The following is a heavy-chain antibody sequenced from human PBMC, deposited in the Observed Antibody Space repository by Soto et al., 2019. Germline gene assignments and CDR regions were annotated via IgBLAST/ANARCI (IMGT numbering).Heavy chain of an antibody. Sequence: PGESLKISCEASVYTYTNYWIAWVRQMRGKGLEWVGIIYPADSDTRYSPSFQGQVTISADKSISTASLQWGSLKASDTAMYYCARRAGSSSSGLYYGLDVWGQGTTVTVSS. CDR2: IYPADSDT. J-gene: IGHJ6*02. CDR3: ARRAGSSSSGLYYGLDV. V-gene: IGHV5-51*01. CDR1: VYTYTNYW. D-gene: IGHD6-6*01.